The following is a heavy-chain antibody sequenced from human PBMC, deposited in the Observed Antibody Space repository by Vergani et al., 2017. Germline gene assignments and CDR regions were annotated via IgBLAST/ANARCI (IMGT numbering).Heavy chain of an antibody. CDR1: GYSISSGYY. J-gene: IGHJ5*02. Sequence: QVQLQESGPGLVTTSETLSLTCAVSGYSISSGYYWGWLRHPPGKGLEWIGEINHSGSTNYNPSLKSRVTLSLDTSQNQFSLKLSSVTAADTAVYYCARGGYYCSSTSCYARSLDWFDPWGQGTLVTVSS. CDR2: INHSGST. D-gene: IGHD2-2*01. CDR3: ARGGYYCSSTSCYARSLDWFDP. V-gene: IGHV4-38-2*01.